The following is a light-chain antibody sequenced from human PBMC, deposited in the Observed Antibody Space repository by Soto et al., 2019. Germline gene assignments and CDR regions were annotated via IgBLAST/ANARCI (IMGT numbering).Light chain of an antibody. Sequence: DIQVTQSPSTLSASVGDRVTITCGASQSIGTWLAWYQQKPGKAPKLLIYKASTLKSGVPSRFSGSGSGTEFTLSINGLQPDDFATYYCQQYNSYSRTFGQGTKVDIK. CDR3: QQYNSYSRT. V-gene: IGKV1-5*03. CDR2: KAS. CDR1: QSIGTW. J-gene: IGKJ1*01.